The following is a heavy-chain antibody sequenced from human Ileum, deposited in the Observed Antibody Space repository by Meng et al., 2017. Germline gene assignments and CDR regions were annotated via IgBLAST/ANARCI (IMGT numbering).Heavy chain of an antibody. V-gene: IGHV3-23*01. CDR2: FSGSGGST. Sequence: GGSLRLSCAASGFSFTSKAMTCVRQAPGKGLEGVSTFSGSGGSTEYADSVKGRFTISRDNSKNTLYLQMNSLRAEDTTVYYCAKDARNDYNNWVRGWFDPGGQGTLVTSPQ. D-gene: IGHD4-11*01. CDR1: GFSFTSKA. J-gene: IGHJ5*02. CDR3: AKDARNDYNNWVRGWFDP.